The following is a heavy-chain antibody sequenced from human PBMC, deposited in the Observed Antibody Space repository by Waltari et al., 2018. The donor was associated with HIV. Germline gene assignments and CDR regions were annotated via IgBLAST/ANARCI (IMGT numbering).Heavy chain of an antibody. V-gene: IGHV3-21*01. Sequence: EVQLVESGGGLVKPGGSLRLYCAASGLTFSSFSMNWVRQAPGKGLEWVSSISSSSSYIYYADSVKGRFTISRDNAKNSLYLQMNSLRAEDTAVYYCARGGGYSGENWFDPWGQGTLVTVSS. J-gene: IGHJ5*02. D-gene: IGHD3-10*01. CDR3: ARGGGYSGENWFDP. CDR1: GLTFSSFS. CDR2: ISSSSSYI.